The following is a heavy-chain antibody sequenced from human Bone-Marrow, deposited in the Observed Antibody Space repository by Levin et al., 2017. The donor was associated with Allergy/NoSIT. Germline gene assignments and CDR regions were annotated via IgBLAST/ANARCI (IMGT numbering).Heavy chain of an antibody. V-gene: IGHV3-11*01. Sequence: GGSLRLSCAASKFTFNDYDMNWIRQAPGKGLEWVSSISASGNSIYYAGSVKGRFTISRDNASNSLYLQMSSLRVAAPAVSLCARERPGYYDYTGDRYSYGIDLWGQGTTVTVSS. D-gene: IGHD2-21*02. CDR3: ARERPGYYDYTGDRYSYGIDL. CDR1: KFTFNDYD. J-gene: IGHJ6*02. CDR2: ISASGNSI.